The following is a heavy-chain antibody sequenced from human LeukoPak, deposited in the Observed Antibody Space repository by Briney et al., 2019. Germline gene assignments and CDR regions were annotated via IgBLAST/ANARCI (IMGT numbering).Heavy chain of an antibody. V-gene: IGHV3-21*01. J-gene: IGHJ4*02. CDR2: ISSSSSYI. D-gene: IGHD6-6*01. CDR3: ARAYFSSYYFDY. Sequence: GGSLRLSCAASGFTFSSYSMNWVRRAPGKGLEWVSSISSSSSYIYYADSVKGRFTISRDNAKNSLYLQMNSLRAEDTAVYYCARAYFSSYYFDYWGQGTLVTVSS. CDR1: GFTFSSYS.